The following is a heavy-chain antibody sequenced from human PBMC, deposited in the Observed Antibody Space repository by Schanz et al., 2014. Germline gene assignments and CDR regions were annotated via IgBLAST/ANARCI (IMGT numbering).Heavy chain of an antibody. CDR1: GFTFNYVW. D-gene: IGHD5-18*01. J-gene: IGHJ6*02. CDR3: TTGGRRGYSHYFYGMDV. CDR2: IRSKADGGTT. Sequence: EVQLVESGGGLVQPGGSLRLSCAASGFTFNYVWMSWVRQAPGKGLEWVGRIRSKADGGTTDYAAPVKGRFTISRDDSKNPLYLQINTLKTEDTAVYYCTTGGRRGYSHYFYGMDVWGQGTTVTVSS. V-gene: IGHV3-15*01.